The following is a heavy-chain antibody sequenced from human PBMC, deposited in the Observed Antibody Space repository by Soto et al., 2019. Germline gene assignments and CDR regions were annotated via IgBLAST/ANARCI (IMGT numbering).Heavy chain of an antibody. Sequence: SETLSLTCAVSGGSISSSNWWSWVRQPPGKGLEWIGEIYHSGSTNYNPSLKSRVTISVDKSKNQFSLKLSSVTAADTAVYYCARDKCSGGSCGNWFDPWGQGTLVTVSS. CDR2: IYHSGST. CDR1: GGSISSSNW. D-gene: IGHD2-15*01. CDR3: ARDKCSGGSCGNWFDP. V-gene: IGHV4-4*02. J-gene: IGHJ5*02.